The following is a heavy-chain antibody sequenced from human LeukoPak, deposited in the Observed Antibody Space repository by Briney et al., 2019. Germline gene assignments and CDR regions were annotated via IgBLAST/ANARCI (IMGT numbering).Heavy chain of an antibody. Sequence: KASETLSLTCSVSGDSISSYNWWSWVRQPPGKGLEWIGEIFHSGSTNYNPSLKSRVTISVDKSKNHLSLKLSSVTAADTAVYYCARDFYGSGNYFDYWGQGTLVTVSS. CDR1: GDSISSYNW. CDR3: ARDFYGSGNYFDY. J-gene: IGHJ4*02. D-gene: IGHD3-10*01. CDR2: IFHSGST. V-gene: IGHV4-4*02.